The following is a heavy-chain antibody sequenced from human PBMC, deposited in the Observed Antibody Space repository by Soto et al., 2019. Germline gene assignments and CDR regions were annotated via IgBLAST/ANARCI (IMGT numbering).Heavy chain of an antibody. J-gene: IGHJ4*02. CDR2: INPIFGTA. CDR1: GGTFSSYA. CDR3: ARAFVSRGFAFDY. V-gene: IGHV1-69*01. Sequence: QVQLVQSGAEVRKPGSSVKVSCKASGGTFSSYAVSWVRQAPGQGLEWMGGINPIFGTADYAQKFQGRVTVTADESTTTAYMELSSLTSEDTAMYYCARAFVSRGFAFDYWGQGTLVTVSS. D-gene: IGHD3-10*01.